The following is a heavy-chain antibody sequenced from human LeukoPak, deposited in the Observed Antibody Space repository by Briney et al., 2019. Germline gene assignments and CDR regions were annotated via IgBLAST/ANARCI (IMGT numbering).Heavy chain of an antibody. CDR2: IYYSGST. V-gene: IGHV4-30-4*01. CDR3: ARDLLQYYYDSSGYPGPY. D-gene: IGHD3-22*01. Sequence: SQTLSLTCTVSGGSISGGDYYWSWIRQPPGKGLEWIGYIYYSGSTYYNPSLKSRVTISVDTSKNQFSLKLSSVTAADTAVYYCARDLLQYYYDSSGYPGPYWGQGTLVTVS. J-gene: IGHJ4*02. CDR1: GGSISGGDYY.